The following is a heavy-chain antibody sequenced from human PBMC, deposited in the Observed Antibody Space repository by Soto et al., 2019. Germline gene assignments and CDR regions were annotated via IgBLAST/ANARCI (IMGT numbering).Heavy chain of an antibody. V-gene: IGHV3-30-3*01. J-gene: IGHJ2*01. D-gene: IGHD6-13*01. CDR1: GFTFSSYA. CDR2: ISYDGSNK. CDR3: ARSYSSSWYFDL. Sequence: QVQLVESGGGVVQPGRSLRLSCAASGFTFSSYAMHWVRQAPGKGLEWVAVISYDGSNKYYADSVKGRFTISRDNSKNTLYLQMNSLRAEDTAEYYCARSYSSSWYFDLWGRGTLVTVSS.